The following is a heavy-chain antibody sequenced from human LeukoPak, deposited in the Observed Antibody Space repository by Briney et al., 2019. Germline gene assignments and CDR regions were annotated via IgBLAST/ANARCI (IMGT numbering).Heavy chain of an antibody. CDR1: EFTHKDYH. J-gene: IGHJ4*02. D-gene: IGHD6-19*01. V-gene: IGHV3-11*01. CDR2: IGSSDSIV. Sequence: GGPLRLSCAVSEFTHKDYHEIWIRQAPGKAVEWVADIGSSDSIVAYASSESGRFRISRDLAKSSLYLQMTSLRAEDTAVYYCAREMVAGTFDSWGRGALVTVSS. CDR3: AREMVAGTFDS.